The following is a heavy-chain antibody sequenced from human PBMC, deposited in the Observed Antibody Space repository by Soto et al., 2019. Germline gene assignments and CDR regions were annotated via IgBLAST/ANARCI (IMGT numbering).Heavy chain of an antibody. Sequence: GESLKISCAASGFTFSSYSMNWVRQAPGKGLEWVSSISSSSSYIYYADSVKGRFTISRDNAKNSLNLQMNSLRAEDTAVYYCARTEGYCSGGSCYGAFDHWGQGTLVTVSS. CDR2: ISSSSSYI. D-gene: IGHD2-15*01. CDR3: ARTEGYCSGGSCYGAFDH. CDR1: GFTFSSYS. J-gene: IGHJ4*02. V-gene: IGHV3-21*01.